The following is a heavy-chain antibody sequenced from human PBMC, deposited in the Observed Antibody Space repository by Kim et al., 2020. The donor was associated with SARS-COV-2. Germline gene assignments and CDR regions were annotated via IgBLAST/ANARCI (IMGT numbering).Heavy chain of an antibody. CDR3: ARDLAPYYYDSSGYQS. D-gene: IGHD3-22*01. J-gene: IGHJ5*02. CDR2: IWYDGSNK. Sequence: GGSLRLSCAASGFTFSSYSMHWVRQAPGKGLEWVAVIWYDGSNKYYADSVKGRFTISRDNSKNTLYLQMNSLRAEDTAVYYCARDLAPYYYDSSGYQSWGQGTLVTVSS. CDR1: GFTFSSYS. V-gene: IGHV3-33*01.